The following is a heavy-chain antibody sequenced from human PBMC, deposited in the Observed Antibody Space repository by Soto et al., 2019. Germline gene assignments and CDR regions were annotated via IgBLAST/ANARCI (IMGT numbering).Heavy chain of an antibody. D-gene: IGHD5-18*01. J-gene: IGHJ4*02. CDR2: IYYSGST. CDR1: GGSISSYY. V-gene: IGHV4-59*08. CDR3: ARSTAFLLLPFDY. Sequence: SETLSLTCTVSGGSISSYYWSWIRQPPGKGLEWIGYIYYSGSTNYNPSLKSRVTISVDTSKNQFSLKLSSVTAADTAVYYCARSTAFLLLPFDYWGQGTLVTVSS.